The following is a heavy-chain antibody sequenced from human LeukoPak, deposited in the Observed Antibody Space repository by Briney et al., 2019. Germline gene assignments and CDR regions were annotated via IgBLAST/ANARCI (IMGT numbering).Heavy chain of an antibody. CDR2: ISGSGVGT. D-gene: IGHD6-13*01. CDR1: GFTFSSYA. CDR3: ATRVSWDSRSAAPGSHYYFYYYMDV. V-gene: IGHV3-23*01. J-gene: IGHJ6*03. Sequence: GGSLRLSCAASGFTFSSYAMSWVRQAPGKGLEWVSAISGSGVGTYYADSVKGRFTISRDNSKNTLYLQINSLRAEDTAVYYCATRVSWDSRSAAPGSHYYFYYYMDVWGNGTTVTVSS.